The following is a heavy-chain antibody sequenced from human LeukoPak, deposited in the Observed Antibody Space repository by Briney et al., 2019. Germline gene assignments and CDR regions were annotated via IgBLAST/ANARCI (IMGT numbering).Heavy chain of an antibody. CDR1: GGSISSSSYY. CDR3: ARHFRNGSYDFWSGHDAFDI. V-gene: IGHV4-39*01. Sequence: SETLSLTCTVSGGSISSSSYYWGWIRQPPGKGLEWIGSIYYSGSTYYNPSLKSRVTISVDTSKNQFSLKLSSVTAADTAVYYCARHFRNGSYDFWSGHDAFDIWGQGTMVTVSS. J-gene: IGHJ3*02. CDR2: IYYSGST. D-gene: IGHD3-3*01.